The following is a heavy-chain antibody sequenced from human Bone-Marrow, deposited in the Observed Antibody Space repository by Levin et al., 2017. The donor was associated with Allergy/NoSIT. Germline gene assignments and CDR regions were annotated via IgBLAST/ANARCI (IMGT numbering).Heavy chain of an antibody. Sequence: GESLKISCAASGFTFSSYVMSWVRQAPGKGLEWVSGIRDSGGSTDYADPVKGRFTISRDNSKNTVYLQMNSLRAEDTAVYYCVKTKYSSSSGDAFEIWGQGTMVTVSS. CDR2: IRDSGGST. CDR1: GFTFSSYV. V-gene: IGHV3-23*01. D-gene: IGHD6-6*01. CDR3: VKTKYSSSSGDAFEI. J-gene: IGHJ3*02.